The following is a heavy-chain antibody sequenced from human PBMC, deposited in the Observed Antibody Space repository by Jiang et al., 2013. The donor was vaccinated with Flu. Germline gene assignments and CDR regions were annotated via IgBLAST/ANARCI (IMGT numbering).Heavy chain of an antibody. Sequence: VQLVESGAEVKKPGASVTVSCKASGYAFTTHYIHWLRQAPGQGLEWVGIISPSTGSTNFAPKFQRRVTMTRDTSTSTVYMELRSLKSDDTAVYYCARPGEPYHDILIGTSDKGMDVWGQGTTVIVSS. V-gene: IGHV1-46*01. J-gene: IGHJ6*02. CDR3: ARPGEPYHDILIGTSDKGMDV. CDR1: GYAFTTHY. CDR2: ISPSTGST. D-gene: IGHD3-9*01.